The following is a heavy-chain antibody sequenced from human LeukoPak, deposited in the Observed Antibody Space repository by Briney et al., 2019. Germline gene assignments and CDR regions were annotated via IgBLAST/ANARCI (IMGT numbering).Heavy chain of an antibody. Sequence: AASVKVSCKASGYTFSSHDINWVRQATGQGLEWMGWMNPNSGNTGYAQKFQGRVTITRNTSTSTAYMELSSLRSEDTAVYYCARGVWSSAWTLIRSYYCMDVWGKGTTVTVSS. J-gene: IGHJ6*03. D-gene: IGHD6-19*01. V-gene: IGHV1-8*03. CDR1: GYTFSSHD. CDR3: ARGVWSSAWTLIRSYYCMDV. CDR2: MNPNSGNT.